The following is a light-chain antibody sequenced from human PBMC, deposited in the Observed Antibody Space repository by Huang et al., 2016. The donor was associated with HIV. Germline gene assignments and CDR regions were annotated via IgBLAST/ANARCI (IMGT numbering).Light chain of an antibody. Sequence: DIQMTQSPSTLAASLGDRVTVTCRSSQSISYWLAWYQHKPGTAPKLLIYQASTLQSGVPSRFSGSGSGTHFTLTISSLQPDDFATYYCQQSYSSPYTFGQGTKLEIK. J-gene: IGKJ2*01. CDR2: QAS. CDR1: QSISYW. V-gene: IGKV1-5*03. CDR3: QQSYSSPYT.